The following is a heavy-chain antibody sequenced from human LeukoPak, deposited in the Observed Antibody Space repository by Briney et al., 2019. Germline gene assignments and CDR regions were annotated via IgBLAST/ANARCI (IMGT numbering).Heavy chain of an antibody. CDR2: IHYSGSS. CDR1: GGSISSDTYY. J-gene: IGHJ4*02. Sequence: SETLSLTCTVSGGSISSDTYYWGWIRQSPGKGLEWLGSIHYSGSSYYNPSLKSRVTIFVDTSRDQFSLDLSSVTAADTALYYCAKHISANTGYFDSWGQGTLVTVSS. V-gene: IGHV4-39*01. CDR3: AKHISANTGYFDS.